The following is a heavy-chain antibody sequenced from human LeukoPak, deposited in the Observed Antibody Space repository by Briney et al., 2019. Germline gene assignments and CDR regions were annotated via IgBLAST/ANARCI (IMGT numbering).Heavy chain of an antibody. CDR3: ARKYYYGSSDY. CDR1: GYTFTSYY. Sequence: ASVKVSCKASGYTFTSYYMHWVRQAPGQGLEWMGWINPNSGGTNYAQKFQGRVTMTGDTSISTAYMELTRLRSDDTAVYYCARKYYYGSSDYWGQGTLVTVSS. V-gene: IGHV1-2*02. D-gene: IGHD3-10*01. CDR2: INPNSGGT. J-gene: IGHJ4*02.